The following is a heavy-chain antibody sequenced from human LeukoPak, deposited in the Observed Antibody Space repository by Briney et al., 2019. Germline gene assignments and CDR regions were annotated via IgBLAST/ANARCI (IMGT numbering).Heavy chain of an antibody. CDR1: GFTFSTYA. J-gene: IGHJ6*04. V-gene: IGHV3-30*04. Sequence: GGSLRLSCAASGFTFSTYALHWVRQAPGKGLEWVAVISYDGSYKDYADPVKGRFTFSRDNAKNSLYLQMNSLRAEDTAVYYCAELGITMIGGVWGKGTTVTISS. CDR2: ISYDGSYK. D-gene: IGHD3-10*02. CDR3: AELGITMIGGV.